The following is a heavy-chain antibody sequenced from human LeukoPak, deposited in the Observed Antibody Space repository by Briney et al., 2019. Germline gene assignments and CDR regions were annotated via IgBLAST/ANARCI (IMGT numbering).Heavy chain of an antibody. Sequence: GRSLRLSCAASGFTFSSYAMHWVRQAPGKGLEWVAVISYDGSNKYYADSVKGRFTISRDNAKNSLYLQMNSLRVEDTAMYYCARASWLVLGFDYWGQGTLVTVSS. CDR3: ARASWLVLGFDY. J-gene: IGHJ4*02. D-gene: IGHD6-19*01. CDR1: GFTFSSYA. V-gene: IGHV3-30*04. CDR2: ISYDGSNK.